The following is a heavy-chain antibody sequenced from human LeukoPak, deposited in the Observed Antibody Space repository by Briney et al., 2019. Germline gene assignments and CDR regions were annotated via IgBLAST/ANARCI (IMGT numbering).Heavy chain of an antibody. CDR1: GGTFSSYA. Sequence: SVKVSCKASGGTFSSYAISWVRQAPGQGLEWMGRIIPILGIANYAQKFQGRVTITADESTSTAYMELSSLRSEDTAVYYCARGFYDFWSGYLFDYWGQGTLVTVSS. D-gene: IGHD3-3*01. V-gene: IGHV1-69*04. CDR2: IIPILGIA. CDR3: ARGFYDFWSGYLFDY. J-gene: IGHJ4*02.